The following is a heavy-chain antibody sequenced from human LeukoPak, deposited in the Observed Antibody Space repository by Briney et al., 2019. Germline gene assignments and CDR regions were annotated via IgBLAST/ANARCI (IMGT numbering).Heavy chain of an antibody. J-gene: IGHJ4*02. D-gene: IGHD6-13*01. CDR2: IYYSGST. V-gene: IGHV4-59*01. Sequence: SETLSLTCTVSGGSISSYYWSWIRQPPGKGLEWIGYIYYSGSTNYNPSLKSRVTISVDTSKNQFSLKLSSVTAADTAVYYCARSVAGVYPYYFDYWGQGTLVAVSS. CDR3: ARSVAGVYPYYFDY. CDR1: GGSISSYY.